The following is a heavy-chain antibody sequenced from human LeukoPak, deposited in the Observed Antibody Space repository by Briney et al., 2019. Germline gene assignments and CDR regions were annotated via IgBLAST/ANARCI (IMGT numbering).Heavy chain of an antibody. CDR3: ARQLTNRYWYFDL. D-gene: IGHD1-1*01. V-gene: IGHV5-51*01. CDR2: IYPGDSGA. J-gene: IGHJ2*01. CDR1: GYSFTSFW. Sequence: GESLKISCKGSGYSFTSFWIGWVRQMPGKGLEWMGIIYPGDSGARYSPSFQGQVTISADKSINTAYLQWSSLRASGTAMYYCARQLTNRYWYFDLWGRGTLVTVSS.